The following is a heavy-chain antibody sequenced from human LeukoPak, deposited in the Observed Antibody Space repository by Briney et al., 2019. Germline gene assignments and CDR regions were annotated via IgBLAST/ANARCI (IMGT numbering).Heavy chain of an antibody. D-gene: IGHD3-22*01. Sequence: SGTLSLNCTVSHYSINSNYYWGWIRQPPGKGLEWIGSIYHSGSTYYNPSLKSRVTISVDTSKSQFSLKLPSVTAADTAVYYCARRSGYMSYWGQGTLVTVSS. CDR2: IYHSGST. V-gene: IGHV4-38-2*02. CDR3: ARRSGYMSY. J-gene: IGHJ4*02. CDR1: HYSINSNYY.